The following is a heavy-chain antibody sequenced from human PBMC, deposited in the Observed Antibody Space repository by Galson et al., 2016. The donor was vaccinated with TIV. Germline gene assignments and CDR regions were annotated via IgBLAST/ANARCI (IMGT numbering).Heavy chain of an antibody. D-gene: IGHD3-22*01. Sequence: SVKVSCKASGYSFTNYGIAWVRQAPGQGLEWMGWISTYNGYTDYAQKLQGRVTMTTDTSTSTAYMELRSLRSDDTAMYYCARDPTYYDTNRWGHWGQGTLVIVSS. CDR2: ISTYNGYT. CDR3: ARDPTYYDTNRWGH. J-gene: IGHJ4*02. V-gene: IGHV1-18*01. CDR1: GYSFTNYG.